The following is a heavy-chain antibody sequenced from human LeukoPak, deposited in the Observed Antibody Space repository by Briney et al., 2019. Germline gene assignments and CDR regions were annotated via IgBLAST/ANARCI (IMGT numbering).Heavy chain of an antibody. CDR1: GFIFNKNW. V-gene: IGHV3-7*01. J-gene: IGHJ6*02. Sequence: PGGSLRLSCAASGFIFNKNWMSWVRQAPGKGLEWVANINEDGSEKNYVDSVKGRFTISRDNAKTSLYLQMNSLRVEDTAVYYCTTDSFYAAGEDYGMDVWGQGTTVTVSS. D-gene: IGHD7-27*01. CDR2: INEDGSEK. CDR3: TTDSFYAAGEDYGMDV.